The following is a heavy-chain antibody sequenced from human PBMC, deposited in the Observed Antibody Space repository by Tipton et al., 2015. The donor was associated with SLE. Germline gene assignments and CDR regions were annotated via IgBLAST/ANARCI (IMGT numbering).Heavy chain of an antibody. CDR1: GFTFSSYA. D-gene: IGHD6-13*01. J-gene: IGHJ4*02. CDR3: AKKEQQLPTVCY. Sequence: GSLRLSCAASGFTFSSYAMSWVRQAPGKGLEWVSAISGSGGSTYYADSVKGRFTISIDNSKNTLYLQMNSLRAEDTAVYYCAKKEQQLPTVCYWGQGILVTFSS. V-gene: IGHV3-23*01. CDR2: ISGSGGST.